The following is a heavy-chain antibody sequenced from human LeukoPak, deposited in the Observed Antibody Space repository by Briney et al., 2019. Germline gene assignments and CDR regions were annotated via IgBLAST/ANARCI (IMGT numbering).Heavy chain of an antibody. V-gene: IGHV3-33*01. CDR1: GFTFRNYG. CDR3: ARGGCGITNCYDY. CDR2: VWYDGRNK. Sequence: GRSLRLSCGASGFTFRNYGMHWVRQAPGKGLEWVAVVWYDGRNKYYADSVKGRFTISRDNSKNTLYLQMDTLRAEDTAVYYCARGGCGITNCYDYWGQGTLVTVSS. D-gene: IGHD2-2*01. J-gene: IGHJ4*02.